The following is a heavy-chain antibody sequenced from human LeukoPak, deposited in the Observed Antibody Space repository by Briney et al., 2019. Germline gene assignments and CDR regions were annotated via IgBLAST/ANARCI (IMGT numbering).Heavy chain of an antibody. V-gene: IGHV1-46*01. CDR1: GYTFTSYY. Sequence: ASVKVSCKASGYTFTSYYMHWVRQAPGQGLEWMGIINPSGGSTSYAQKFQGRVTMTRDTSTSTVYMELSSLRSEDTAVYYCARDGETYYYDSSGGPYYFDYWGQGTLVTVSS. D-gene: IGHD3-22*01. CDR2: INPSGGST. J-gene: IGHJ4*02. CDR3: ARDGETYYYDSSGGPYYFDY.